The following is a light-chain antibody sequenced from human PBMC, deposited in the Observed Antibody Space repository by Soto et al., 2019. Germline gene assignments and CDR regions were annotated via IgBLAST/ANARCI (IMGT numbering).Light chain of an antibody. Sequence: EIVLTQSPATLSLSPGERATLSCRASQSVSSYLAWYQQKPGQAPRLLIYDASNSATGIPARFSGSGSGTGFTLTISSLEPEDFAVYYCQQRSNWPVTFGQGKRLEIK. CDR1: QSVSSY. CDR3: QQRSNWPVT. J-gene: IGKJ5*01. V-gene: IGKV3-11*01. CDR2: DAS.